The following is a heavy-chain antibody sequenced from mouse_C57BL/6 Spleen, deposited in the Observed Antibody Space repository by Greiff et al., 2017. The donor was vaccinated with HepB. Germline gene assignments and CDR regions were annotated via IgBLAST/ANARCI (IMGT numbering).Heavy chain of an antibody. V-gene: IGHV3-6*01. CDR3: ARESYYGNYVGAY. D-gene: IGHD2-1*01. J-gene: IGHJ3*01. CDR1: GYSITSGYY. Sequence: VQLQESGPGLVKPSQSLSLTCSVTGYSITSGYYWNWIRQFPGNKLEWMGYISYDGSNNYNPSLKNRISITRDTSKNQFFLKLNSVTTEDTATYYWARESYYGNYVGAYWGQGTLVTVSA. CDR2: ISYDGSN.